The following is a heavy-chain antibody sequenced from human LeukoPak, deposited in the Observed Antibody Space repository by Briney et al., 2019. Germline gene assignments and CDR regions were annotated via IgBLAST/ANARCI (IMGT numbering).Heavy chain of an antibody. D-gene: IGHD6-25*01. J-gene: IGHJ3*02. CDR1: GGSISSYF. CDR3: ASARLGSGLEGAFDI. CDR2: IYYSGST. V-gene: IGHV4-59*01. Sequence: PSETLSLTCTVSGGSISSYFWSWIRQPPGKGLEWIGYIYYSGSTNYNPSLKSRVTISVDTSKNQFSLKLISVTAADTAVYYCASARLGSGLEGAFDIWGQGTMVTVSS.